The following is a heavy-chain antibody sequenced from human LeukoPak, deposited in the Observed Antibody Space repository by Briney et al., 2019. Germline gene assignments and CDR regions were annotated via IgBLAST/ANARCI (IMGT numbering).Heavy chain of an antibody. V-gene: IGHV3-48*03. CDR3: ARESGSAGDFDY. D-gene: IGHD1-26*01. J-gene: IGHJ4*02. CDR1: GFTFSSYA. Sequence: PGGSLRLSCAASGFTFSSYAMSWVRQAPGKGLEWVSYISSSGSTIYYADSVKGRFTISRDNAKNSLYLQMNSLRAEDTAVYYCARESGSAGDFDYWGQGTLVTVSS. CDR2: ISSSGSTI.